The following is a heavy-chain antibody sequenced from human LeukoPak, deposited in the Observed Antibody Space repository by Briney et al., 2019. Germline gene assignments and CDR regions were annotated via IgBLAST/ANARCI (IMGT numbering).Heavy chain of an antibody. CDR2: INPSAGTT. CDR3: ARGNYYYDSSGYYPVPDY. Sequence: ASVKVSCKASGYTFTSYYIHWVRQAPGQGLEWMGIINPSAGTTNYAQKFQGRVTITRDTSASTAYMELSSLRSEDTAVYYCARGNYYYDSSGYYPVPDYWGQGTLVTVSS. J-gene: IGHJ4*02. CDR1: GYTFTSYY. D-gene: IGHD3-22*01. V-gene: IGHV1-46*01.